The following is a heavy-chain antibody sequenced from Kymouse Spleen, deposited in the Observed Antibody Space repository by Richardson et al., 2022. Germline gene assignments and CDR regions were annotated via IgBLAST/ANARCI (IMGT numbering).Heavy chain of an antibody. J-gene: IGHJ4*02. CDR3: ARAIRDTMYSSSSGLDY. Sequence: QVQLQQWGAGLLKPSETLSLTCAVYGGSFSGYYWSWIRQPPGKGLEWIGEINHSGSTNYNPSLKSRVTISVDTSKNQFSLKLSSVTAADTAVYYCARAIRDTMYSSSSGLDYWGQGTLVTVSS. D-gene: IGHD6-6*01. V-gene: IGHV4-34*01. CDR1: GGSFSGYY. CDR2: INHSGST.